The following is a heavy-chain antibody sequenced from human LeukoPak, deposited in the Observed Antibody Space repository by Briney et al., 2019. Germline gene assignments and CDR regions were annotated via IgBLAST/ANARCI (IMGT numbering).Heavy chain of an antibody. CDR1: GGSFSLSY. Sequence: SQTLSLTCAVSGGSFSLSYWTWIRQSPGTGLEWIGEINHRGSTNYNPSLKNRVSISVDTSKNQFSLKLNSVTAADTAIYYCARGNMWDYRRYYYYMDVWGKGTTVTVSS. CDR3: ARGNMWDYRRYYYYMDV. J-gene: IGHJ6*03. CDR2: INHRGST. V-gene: IGHV4-34*01. D-gene: IGHD4-11*01.